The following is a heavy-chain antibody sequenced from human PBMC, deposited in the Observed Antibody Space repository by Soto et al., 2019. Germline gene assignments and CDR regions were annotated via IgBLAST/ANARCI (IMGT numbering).Heavy chain of an antibody. Sequence: SQTLSLTCAISGDSVSSNSAAWNWIRQSPSGDLEWLGRTYYRSRWYNDYAVSVRSRITINPDTSKNQFSLHLNSVTPEDTAVNYCAGTTSLQWYYMDVWGKGTTVTVSS. CDR2: TYYRSRWYN. CDR3: AGTTSLQWYYMDV. J-gene: IGHJ6*03. V-gene: IGHV6-1*01. D-gene: IGHD1-7*01. CDR1: GDSVSSNSAA.